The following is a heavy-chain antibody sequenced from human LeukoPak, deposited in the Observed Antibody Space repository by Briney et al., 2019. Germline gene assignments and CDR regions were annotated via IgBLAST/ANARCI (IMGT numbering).Heavy chain of an antibody. J-gene: IGHJ4*02. CDR1: GFSFSYYW. CDR3: ARFGTGEAFDY. D-gene: IGHD7-27*01. Sequence: PGGSLRLSCAASGFSFSYYWMSWVRQAPGKGLEWVANIKYDGSEKYYVDSVKDRFTISRGNAKNSLYLQMNSLRGEDTAVYYCARFGTGEAFDYWGQGTLVSVSS. CDR2: IKYDGSEK. V-gene: IGHV3-7*01.